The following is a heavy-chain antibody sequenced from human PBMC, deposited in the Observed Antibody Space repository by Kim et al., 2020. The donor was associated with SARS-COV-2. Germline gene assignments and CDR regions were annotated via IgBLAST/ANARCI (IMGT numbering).Heavy chain of an antibody. CDR1: GFTFTGYA. V-gene: IGHV3-23*01. CDR3: MIGGWGWIWDL. CDR2: IDGSDGTT. Sequence: GGSLRLSCTTSGFTFTGYAMSWVRQAPGKGLEWVSSIDGSDGTTYYVDSVKGRFTISRDNSKNTLYLQMSTLRADDTAVYYCMIGGWGWIWDLWGQGTLVTVAS. D-gene: IGHD2-2*03. J-gene: IGHJ5*02.